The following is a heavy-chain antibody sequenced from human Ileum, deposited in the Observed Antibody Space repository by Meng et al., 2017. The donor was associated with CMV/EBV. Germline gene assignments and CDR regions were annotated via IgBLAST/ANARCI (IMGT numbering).Heavy chain of an antibody. Sequence: TWVVEGGSFRGYCWSGIRQPPGKGLEWIGEINHSGSTNYNPSLKSRVTISVDTSKNQFSLKLSSVTAADTAVYYCARGPTNLNWFDPWGQGTLVTVSS. D-gene: IGHD5-12*01. V-gene: IGHV4-34*01. CDR1: GGSFRGYC. CDR2: INHSGST. CDR3: ARGPTNLNWFDP. J-gene: IGHJ5*02.